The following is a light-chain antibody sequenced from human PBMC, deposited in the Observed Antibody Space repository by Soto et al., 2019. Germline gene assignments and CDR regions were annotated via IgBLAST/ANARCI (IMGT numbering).Light chain of an antibody. Sequence: EIAMTQIAPSLSVTPGQPAAISCKSSQSLLHSDGKTYLHWFLQKPGQSPQLIIHGGSTRFSGVPERFSGSGSGTDFTLKISRVEAEDVGVYFCMQNVQFPYTFGQGTKLEI. V-gene: IGKV2-29*02. J-gene: IGKJ2*01. CDR3: MQNVQFPYT. CDR2: GGS. CDR1: QSLLHSDGKTY.